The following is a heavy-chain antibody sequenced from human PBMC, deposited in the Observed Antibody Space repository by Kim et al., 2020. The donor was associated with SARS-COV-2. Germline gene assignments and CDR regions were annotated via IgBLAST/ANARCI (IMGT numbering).Heavy chain of an antibody. CDR1: GGSISSGGYY. CDR3: ARESSVQRDYDYVWGSYRRGEKENYYDYGMDV. CDR2: IYYSGST. J-gene: IGHJ6*02. V-gene: IGHV4-31*03. D-gene: IGHD3-16*02. Sequence: SETLSLTCTVSGGSISSGGYYWSWIRQHPGKGLEWIGYIYYSGSTYYNPSLKSRVTISVDTSKNQFSLKLSSVTAADTAVYYCARESSVQRDYDYVWGSYRRGEKENYYDYGMDVWGQGTTVTVSS.